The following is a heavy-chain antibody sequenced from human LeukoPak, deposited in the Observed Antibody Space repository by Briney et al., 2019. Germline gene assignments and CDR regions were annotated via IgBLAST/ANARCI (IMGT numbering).Heavy chain of an antibody. CDR3: ARDSHTATDY. D-gene: IGHD5-18*01. Sequence: PSETLSLTCAVSGYSISSGYYWGWIRQPPGKGLEWIGSIYHSGSTYYNPSLKSRVTISVDTSKNQFSLKLSSVTAADTAVYYCARDSHTATDYWGQGTLVTVSS. V-gene: IGHV4-38-2*02. CDR2: IYHSGST. J-gene: IGHJ4*02. CDR1: GYSISSGYY.